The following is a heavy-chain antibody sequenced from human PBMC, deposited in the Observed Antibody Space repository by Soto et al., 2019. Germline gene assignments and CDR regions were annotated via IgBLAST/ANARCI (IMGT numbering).Heavy chain of an antibody. CDR2: ISYDGNNK. J-gene: IGHJ4*02. CDR1: EFTFSNYA. V-gene: IGHV3-30*07. CDR3: ARANHYNRTGCAY. Sequence: GGSLRLSCAASEFTFSNYAMHWVRQAPGKGLELMAVISYDGNNKYYADSVEGRFTISRDNSKNTVYLQMNGLRAEDTAGYYYARANHYNRTGCAYGGQQTLVT. D-gene: IGHD1-20*01.